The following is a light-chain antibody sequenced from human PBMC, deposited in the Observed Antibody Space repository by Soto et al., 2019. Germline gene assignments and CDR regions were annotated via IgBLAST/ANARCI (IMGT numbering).Light chain of an antibody. V-gene: IGKV3-20*01. J-gene: IGKJ2*01. CDR2: GAS. CDR1: QSVSSDS. CDR3: QQYGSSPPT. Sequence: EIVLTQSPGTLSLSPGERATLSCRASQSVSSDSLAWYQQKPGQAPRLLIYGASSRATGITDRFSGSGSGTDFTLTVSRLEPEDFAVFYCQQYGSSPPTFGQGTQVDIK.